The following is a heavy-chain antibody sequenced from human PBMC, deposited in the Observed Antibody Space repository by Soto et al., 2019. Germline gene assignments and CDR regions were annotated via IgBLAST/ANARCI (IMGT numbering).Heavy chain of an antibody. V-gene: IGHV3-33*01. CDR1: GFTFSSYG. J-gene: IGHJ6*02. CDR2: IWYDGSNK. Sequence: QVQLVESGGGVVQPGRSLRLSCAASGFTFSSYGMHWVRQAPGKGLEWVAVIWYDGSNKYYADSVKGRFTISRDNSKNTLYLQMNSLRVEDTAVYYCARDRRYDILTGTEGDYYYGMDVWGQGTTVTVSS. CDR3: ARDRRYDILTGTEGDYYYGMDV. D-gene: IGHD3-9*01.